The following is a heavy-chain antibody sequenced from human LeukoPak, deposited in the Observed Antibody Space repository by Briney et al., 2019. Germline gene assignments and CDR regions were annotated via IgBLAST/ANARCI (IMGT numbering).Heavy chain of an antibody. D-gene: IGHD4-23*01. J-gene: IGHJ4*02. CDR2: IWYDGSHR. V-gene: IGHV3-33*01. CDR1: GFTFSSHG. Sequence: GGSLRLSCVASGFTFSSHGMHWVRQAPGKGLEWVAVIWYDGSHRYYPDSVKGRFTISRDNSKNTLFLQMDSLRVHDTAVYYCVRDNSAADGALDYWGQGSLVTVSS. CDR3: VRDNSAADGALDY.